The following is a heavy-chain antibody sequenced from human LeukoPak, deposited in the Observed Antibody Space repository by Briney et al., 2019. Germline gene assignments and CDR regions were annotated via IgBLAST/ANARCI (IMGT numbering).Heavy chain of an antibody. D-gene: IGHD2-21*02. Sequence: GGSLRLSCAASGFTFSSYSMNWVRQAPGKGLEWVSYISSSGSTIYYADSVKGRFTISRDNAKNSLYLQMNSLRAEDTAVYYCARVGGGDFAFDIWGQGTMVTVSS. CDR2: ISSSGSTI. CDR3: ARVGGGDFAFDI. CDR1: GFTFSSYS. V-gene: IGHV3-48*04. J-gene: IGHJ3*02.